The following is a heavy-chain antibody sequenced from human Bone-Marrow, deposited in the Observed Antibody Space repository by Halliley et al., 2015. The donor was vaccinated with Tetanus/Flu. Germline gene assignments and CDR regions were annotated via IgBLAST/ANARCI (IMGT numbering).Heavy chain of an antibody. CDR3: ARHGYSYGYYYFDY. V-gene: IGHV4-59*01. J-gene: IGHJ4*02. CDR2: IYYSGST. Sequence: TLSLTCTVSGGSISSYYWSWIRQPPGKGLEWIGYIYYSGSTNYNPSLKSRVTMSVDPSKNQFSLRLSSVTAADTAVYYCARHGYSYGYYYFDYWGQGTLVTVSS. CDR1: GGSISSYY. D-gene: IGHD5-18*01.